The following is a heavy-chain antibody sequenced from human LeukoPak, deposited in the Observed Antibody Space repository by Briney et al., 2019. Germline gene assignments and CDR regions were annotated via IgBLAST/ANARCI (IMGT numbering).Heavy chain of an antibody. CDR3: TRHEYSSSSALFDY. V-gene: IGHV3-73*01. D-gene: IGHD6-6*01. Sequence: HPGGSLRLSCAASGFTFSGSAMHWVRQASGKGLEWVGRIRGKANSYATAYAASVKGRFTISRDDSKNTAYLQMNSLKTEDTAVYYCTRHEYSSSSALFDYWGQGTLVTVSS. CDR1: GFTFSGSA. CDR2: IRGKANSYAT. J-gene: IGHJ4*02.